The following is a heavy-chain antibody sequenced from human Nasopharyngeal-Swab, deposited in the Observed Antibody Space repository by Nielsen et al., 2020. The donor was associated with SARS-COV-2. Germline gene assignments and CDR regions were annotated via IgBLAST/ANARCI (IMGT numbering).Heavy chain of an antibody. J-gene: IGHJ6*02. CDR2: IIPILGIA. CDR3: ARAAILFGMDV. D-gene: IGHD3-3*01. V-gene: IGHV1-69*04. Sequence: WVRQAPGQGLGWMGRIIPILGIANYAQKFQGRVTITADKSTSTAYMELSSLRSEDTAVYYCARAAILFGMDVWGQGTTVTVSS.